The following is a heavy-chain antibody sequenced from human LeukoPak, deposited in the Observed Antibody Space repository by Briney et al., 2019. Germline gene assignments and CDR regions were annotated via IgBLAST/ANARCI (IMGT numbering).Heavy chain of an antibody. CDR1: GFTFSTYA. J-gene: IGHJ5*02. V-gene: IGHV3-23*01. D-gene: IGHD3-10*01. CDR3: VREHSRVFDP. CDR2: ISTGGDRT. Sequence: GGSLRLSCSASGFTFSTYAMDWVRQAPGKGLEWVSAISTGGDRTYHADSVKGPFTTSRDNSKNTLYLQMNSLRPEDTALYHCVREHSRVFDPWGQGTLVTVSS.